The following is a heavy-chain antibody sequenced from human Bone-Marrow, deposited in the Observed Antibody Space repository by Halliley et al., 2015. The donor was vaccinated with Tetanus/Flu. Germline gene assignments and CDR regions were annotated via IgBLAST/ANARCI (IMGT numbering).Heavy chain of an antibody. Sequence: TLSLTCTVSGGSINNADYYWSWVRQHPGKGLEWLGYIYYNGDTYYNPSLNSRISISLDTSKNQFSLKLNSVTAADTAVYYCAREGDSYFDPWGQGALVTVSS. CDR2: IYYNGDT. J-gene: IGHJ5*02. CDR3: AREGDSYFDP. V-gene: IGHV4-31*03. CDR1: GGSINNADYY. D-gene: IGHD3-16*01.